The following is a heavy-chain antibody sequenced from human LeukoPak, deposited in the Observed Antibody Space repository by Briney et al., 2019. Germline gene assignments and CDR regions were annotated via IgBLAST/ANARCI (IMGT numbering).Heavy chain of an antibody. CDR2: IDDVGSGT. Sequence: GGSLRLSCAVSGFTLSSNWMHWVRQVPGKGLVWVSRIDDVGSGTSYADSVKGRFTISRDDAKNTVYLQMNSLRAEDTAVYYCATVFDFWGQGTLVTVSS. CDR3: ATVFDF. V-gene: IGHV3-74*01. J-gene: IGHJ5*01. CDR1: GFTLSSNW. D-gene: IGHD2-21*02.